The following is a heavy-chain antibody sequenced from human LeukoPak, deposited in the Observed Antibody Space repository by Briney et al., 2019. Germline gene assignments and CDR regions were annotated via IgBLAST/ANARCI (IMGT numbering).Heavy chain of an antibody. CDR3: ARGAGYAFDC. D-gene: IGHD5-12*01. Sequence: GGSLRLSCAASGFTFSSYEMNWVRQAPGKGLEWVGRIRNKADSYTTDYAASVIGRFTISRDDSKNSLFLQMNSLKTEDTAVYYCARGAGYAFDCWGQGTLVTVSS. V-gene: IGHV3-72*01. CDR1: GFTFSSYE. J-gene: IGHJ5*01. CDR2: IRNKADSYTT.